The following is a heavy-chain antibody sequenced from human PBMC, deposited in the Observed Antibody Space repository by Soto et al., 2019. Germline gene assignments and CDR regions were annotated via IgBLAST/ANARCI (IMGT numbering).Heavy chain of an antibody. CDR1: GGTFSSYT. V-gene: IGHV1-69*02. Sequence: ASVKVSCKASGGTFSSYTISWVRQAPRQGLEWMGRIIPILGIANYAQKFQGRVTITADKSTSTAYMELSSLRSEDTAVYYCARPPHCSGGSCYGFFDYWGQGTLVTVSS. CDR3: ARPPHCSGGSCYGFFDY. J-gene: IGHJ4*02. CDR2: IIPILGIA. D-gene: IGHD2-15*01.